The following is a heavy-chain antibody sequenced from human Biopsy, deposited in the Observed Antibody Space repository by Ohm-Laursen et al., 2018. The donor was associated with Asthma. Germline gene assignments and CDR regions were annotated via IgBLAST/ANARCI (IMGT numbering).Heavy chain of an antibody. V-gene: IGHV3-33*01. Sequence: SLRLSCTASGFTFSSYGMHWVRQAPGKGLEWVAVIWYDGSNKYYADSVKGRFTISRDNSKNTLYLQMNSLRAEDTAVYYCARSIYDFWSGYYGMDVWGQGTTVTVSS. D-gene: IGHD3-3*01. CDR3: ARSIYDFWSGYYGMDV. J-gene: IGHJ6*02. CDR2: IWYDGSNK. CDR1: GFTFSSYG.